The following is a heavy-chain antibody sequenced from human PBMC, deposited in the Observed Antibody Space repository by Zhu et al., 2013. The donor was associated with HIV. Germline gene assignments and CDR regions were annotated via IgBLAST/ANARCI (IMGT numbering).Heavy chain of an antibody. CDR1: GYTFTDYY. J-gene: IGHJ5*02. CDR2: VDPEDGET. V-gene: IGHV1-69-2*01. CDR3: ATVSVISGLRFLEWSSSWFDP. Sequence: EVQLVQSGAEVKKPGATVKISCKVSGYTFTDYYMHWVQQAPGKGLEWMGLVDPEDGETIYAEKFQGRVTITADTSTDTAYMELSSLRSEDTAVYYCATVSVISGLRFLEWSSSWFDPWAEEPVRSPSP. D-gene: IGHD3-3*01.